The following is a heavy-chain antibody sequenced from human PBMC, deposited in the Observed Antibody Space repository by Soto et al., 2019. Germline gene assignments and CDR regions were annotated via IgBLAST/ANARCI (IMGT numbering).Heavy chain of an antibody. CDR1: GFTFSSYG. Sequence: GGSLRLSCAASGFTFSSYGMHWVRQAPGKGLEWVAVIWYDGSNKYYADSVKGRFTISRDNSKNTLYLQMNSLRAEDTAVYYCARDGVRGVTGYYYYGMDVWGQGTTVTVSS. D-gene: IGHD3-10*01. CDR3: ARDGVRGVTGYYYYGMDV. CDR2: IWYDGSNK. J-gene: IGHJ6*02. V-gene: IGHV3-33*01.